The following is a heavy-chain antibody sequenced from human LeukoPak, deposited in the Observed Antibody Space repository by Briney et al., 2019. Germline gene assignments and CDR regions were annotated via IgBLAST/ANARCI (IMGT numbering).Heavy chain of an antibody. CDR1: GVRFDDYY. V-gene: IGHV3-11*01. J-gene: IGHJ4*02. Sequence: GGSLRLSCAASGVRFDDYYFSCIRQAPGKGLEWIAFVSASGNILDHADSVKGRFTISRDNAKNSVYLQMNNVQAEDTAVYHCARHMVLSPCDYWGPGTLVTVSS. CDR3: ARHMVLSPCDY. CDR2: VSASGNIL. D-gene: IGHD3-10*01.